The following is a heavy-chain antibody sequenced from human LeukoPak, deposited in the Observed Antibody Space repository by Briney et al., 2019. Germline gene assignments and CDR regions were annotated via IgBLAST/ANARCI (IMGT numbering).Heavy chain of an antibody. CDR2: ISSSSSYI. Sequence: PGGSLRLSCAASGFTFSSYSMNWVRQAPGKGLEWVSSISSSSSYIYYADSVKGRFTISRDNSENTLYLQMNSLRAEDTAVYYCARGLDYCSSTTCYVGYWGQGTQVTVSS. CDR3: ARGLDYCSSTTCYVGY. J-gene: IGHJ4*02. V-gene: IGHV3-21*04. CDR1: GFTFSSYS. D-gene: IGHD2-2*01.